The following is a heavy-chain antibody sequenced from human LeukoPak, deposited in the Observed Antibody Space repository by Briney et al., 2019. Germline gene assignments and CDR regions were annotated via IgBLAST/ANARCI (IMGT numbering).Heavy chain of an antibody. D-gene: IGHD3-3*01. CDR1: GDSVSSAIYY. J-gene: IGHJ3*02. CDR2: IYTSGST. CDR3: ARHRGYYDFWSGLLPDAFDI. Sequence: NSSQTLSLTCTVSGDSVSSAIYYWSWIRQPAGEGLEWIGRIYTSGSTNYNPSLKSRVTISVDTSKNQFSLKLSSVTAADTAVYYCARHRGYYDFWSGLLPDAFDIWGQGTMVTVSS. V-gene: IGHV4-61*02.